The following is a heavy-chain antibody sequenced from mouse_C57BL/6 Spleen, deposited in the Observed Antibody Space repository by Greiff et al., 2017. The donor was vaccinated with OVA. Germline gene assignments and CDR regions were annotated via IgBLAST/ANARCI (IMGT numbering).Heavy chain of an antibody. CDR1: GYTFTDYE. CDR2: IDPETGGT. J-gene: IGHJ2*01. V-gene: IGHV1-15*01. CDR3: TRSSYPYYFDY. D-gene: IGHD1-3*01. Sequence: VKLMESGAELVRPGASVTLSCKASGYTFTDYEMHWVKQTPVHGLEWIGAIDPETGGTAYNQKFKGKAILTADKSSSTAYMELRSLTSEDSAVYYCTRSSYPYYFDYWGQGTTLTVSS.